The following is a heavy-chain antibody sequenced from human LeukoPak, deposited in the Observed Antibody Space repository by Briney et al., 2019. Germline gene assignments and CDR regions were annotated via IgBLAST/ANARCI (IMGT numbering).Heavy chain of an antibody. V-gene: IGHV4-59*01. CDR1: GGSISSYY. CDR3: ARLVVTDAFDI. D-gene: IGHD4-23*01. J-gene: IGHJ3*02. Sequence: SETLSLTCTVSGGSISSYYWSWIRQPPGKGLEWIGYIYYSGSTNYNPSLKSRVTISVDASKNQFSLKLSSVTAADTAVYYCARLVVTDAFDIWGQGTMVTVSS. CDR2: IYYSGST.